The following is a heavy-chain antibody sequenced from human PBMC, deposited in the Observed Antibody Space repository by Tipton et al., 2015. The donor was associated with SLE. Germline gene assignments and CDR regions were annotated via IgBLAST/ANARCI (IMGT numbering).Heavy chain of an antibody. CDR3: ARDRAVPAVVDP. CDR1: GGSFSGHY. D-gene: IGHD2-2*01. J-gene: IGHJ5*02. CDR2: VYGTGST. Sequence: TLSLTCAVYGGSFSGHYWSWIRQPAGKGLEWIGNVYGTGSTKYNPSLKSRVVMSVDRSKNQFSLKLSSVSAADTAVYYCARDRAVPAVVDPWGQGTLVTVSS. V-gene: IGHV4-4*07.